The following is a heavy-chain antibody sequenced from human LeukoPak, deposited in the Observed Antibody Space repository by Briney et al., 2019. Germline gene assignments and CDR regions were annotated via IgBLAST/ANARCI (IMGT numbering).Heavy chain of an antibody. CDR3: ARFDSYENNWFDP. Sequence: SETLSLTCTVSGGSISSYYWSWIRQHPGKGLEWIGYIYYSGSTYYNPSLKSRVTISVDTSKSQFSLKLSSVTAADTAVYYCARFDSYENNWFDPWGQGTLVTVSS. V-gene: IGHV4-59*06. J-gene: IGHJ5*02. D-gene: IGHD3-22*01. CDR1: GGSISSYY. CDR2: IYYSGST.